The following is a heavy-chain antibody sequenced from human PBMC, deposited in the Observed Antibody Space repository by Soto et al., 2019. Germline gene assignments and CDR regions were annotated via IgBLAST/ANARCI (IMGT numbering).Heavy chain of an antibody. Sequence: SQTLSLTCAISGDSVSSNSAAWNWIRQTPSRGLEWLGRTYYRSRWYNDYAVSVRSRITVNPDTSKNQLSLQLTSVTPEDTAVYYCAGTTSHYWYYMDVWGKRTTVTVSS. J-gene: IGHJ6*03. D-gene: IGHD1-7*01. CDR1: GDSVSSNSAA. V-gene: IGHV6-1*01. CDR2: TYYRSRWYN. CDR3: AGTTSHYWYYMDV.